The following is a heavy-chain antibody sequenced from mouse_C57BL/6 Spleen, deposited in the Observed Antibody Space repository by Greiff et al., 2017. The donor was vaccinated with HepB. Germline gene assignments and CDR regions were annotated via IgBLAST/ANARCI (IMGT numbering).Heavy chain of an antibody. V-gene: IGHV1-64*01. Sequence: VQLQQPGAELVKPGASVKLSCKASGYTFTSYWMHWVKQRPGQGLEWIGMIHPNSGSTNYNEKFKSKATLTVDKSSSTAYMQLSSLTSEDSAVYYCARSALYDYDAWFAYWGQGTLVTVSA. CDR1: GYTFTSYW. CDR3: ARSALYDYDAWFAY. CDR2: IHPNSGST. D-gene: IGHD2-4*01. J-gene: IGHJ3*01.